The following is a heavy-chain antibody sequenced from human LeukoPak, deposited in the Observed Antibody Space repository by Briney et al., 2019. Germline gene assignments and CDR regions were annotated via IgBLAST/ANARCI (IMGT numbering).Heavy chain of an antibody. CDR3: TSLGATGFYAFDY. D-gene: IGHD2/OR15-2a*01. CDR1: GFSFNNAW. Sequence: GGSLRLSCAASGFSFNNAWMSWVRQAPGKGLECVGHIKSKPDGGTTECAAPVKGRFTISRDDSKNTLYLQMNSLRTEDTAVYYCTSLGATGFYAFDYWGRGTLVTVSS. V-gene: IGHV3-15*01. CDR2: IKSKPDGGTT. J-gene: IGHJ4*02.